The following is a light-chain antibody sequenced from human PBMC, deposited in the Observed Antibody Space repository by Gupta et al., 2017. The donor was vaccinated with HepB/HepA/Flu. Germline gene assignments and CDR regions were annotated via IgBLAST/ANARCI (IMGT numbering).Light chain of an antibody. CDR2: EVT. J-gene: IGLJ2*01. CDR1: SSDVGNYNY. Sequence: QSALTQPPSASGAPGRSVTISCTGTSSDVGNYNYVSWYQQLPGKAPKLRMDEVTNRPSGVPDRGSGYNSGNTAFTTASGLQAEDDADYYCSSYAGNNIVVFGGGTKLTVL. V-gene: IGLV2-8*01. CDR3: SSYAGNNIVV.